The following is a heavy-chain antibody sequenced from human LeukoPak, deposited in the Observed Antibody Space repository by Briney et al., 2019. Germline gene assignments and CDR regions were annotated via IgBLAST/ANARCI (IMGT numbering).Heavy chain of an antibody. J-gene: IGHJ3*01. Sequence: GGSLRLSCAASGFTFSSYGMNWIRQAPGKGLDWVSSISSSSSYIYYADSVKGRFTISRDNAKNSLYLQMNSLRAEDTAVYYCARNLVHLWNVFDFWGLGTMVTVSS. CDR1: GFTFSSYG. V-gene: IGHV3-21*01. D-gene: IGHD5-18*01. CDR3: ARNLVHLWNVFDF. CDR2: ISSSSSYI.